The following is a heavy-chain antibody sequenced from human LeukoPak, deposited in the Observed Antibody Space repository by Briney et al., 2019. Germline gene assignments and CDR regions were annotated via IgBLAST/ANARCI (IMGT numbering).Heavy chain of an antibody. V-gene: IGHV3-23*01. CDR1: GFTFSTYD. CDR2: FSSSGDIT. D-gene: IGHD3-3*01. Sequence: GGSLILSCAASGFTFSTYDISWVRQAPGQGLEWVSTFSSSGDITYYADSVKGRFTISRNNSKNTVDLQMNSLRAEDTALYYCTKGLGVVIDFLLFDSWGQGTLVTVSS. CDR3: TKGLGVVIDFLLFDS. J-gene: IGHJ4*02.